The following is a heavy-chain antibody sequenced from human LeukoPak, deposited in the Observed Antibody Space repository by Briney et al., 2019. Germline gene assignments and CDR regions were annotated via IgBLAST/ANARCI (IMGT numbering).Heavy chain of an antibody. D-gene: IGHD2-15*01. CDR1: GFSLSTSGVG. CDR3: AHIGLGSGGSCCRDDY. Sequence: SGPTLVNPTQTLTLTCTFSGFSLSTSGVGVGWIRQPPGKALEWLALIYWDDDKRYSPSLKSRLTITKDTSKNQVVLTMPNMDPVDTATYYCAHIGLGSGGSCCRDDYWGQGTLVTVSS. CDR2: IYWDDDK. J-gene: IGHJ4*02. V-gene: IGHV2-5*02.